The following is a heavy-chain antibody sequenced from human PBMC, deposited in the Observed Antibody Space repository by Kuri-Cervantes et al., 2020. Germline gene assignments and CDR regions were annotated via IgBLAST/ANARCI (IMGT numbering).Heavy chain of an antibody. V-gene: IGHV1-18*01. D-gene: IGHD3-9*01. CDR2: ISAFDGKT. Sequence: ASVKVSCKASGYTFTTYGISWVRQAPGQGLEWMGWISAFDGKTKFAQRLQGRVTMTTDTPTSTAYMELRSLTSDDTAVYYCARFDWLIFDSSHAVDAFDIWGQGTMVTVSS. CDR1: GYTFTTYG. J-gene: IGHJ3*02. CDR3: ARFDWLIFDSSHAVDAFDI.